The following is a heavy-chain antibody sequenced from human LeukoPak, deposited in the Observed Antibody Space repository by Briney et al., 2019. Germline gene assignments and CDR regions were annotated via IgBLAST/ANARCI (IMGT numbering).Heavy chain of an antibody. CDR1: GFRFRTYA. Sequence: GGSLRLSCGTSGFRFRTYAMTWVRQAPGKGLEWVSTITDVGDRALYIDSVRGRFTIFSDDSKNTLYLQMNSLRAEDTAVYYCTKDQDFRLGSMDFWGQGTLVTVSS. V-gene: IGHV3-23*01. D-gene: IGHD7-27*01. CDR2: ITDVGDRA. CDR3: TKDQDFRLGSMDF. J-gene: IGHJ4*02.